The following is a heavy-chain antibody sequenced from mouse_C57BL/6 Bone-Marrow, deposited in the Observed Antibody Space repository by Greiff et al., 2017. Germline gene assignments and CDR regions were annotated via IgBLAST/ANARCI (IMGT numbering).Heavy chain of an antibody. D-gene: IGHD1-1*01. CDR3: ARPGSIPFDY. CDR1: GYTFTSYW. J-gene: IGHJ2*01. Sequence: QVQLQQPGAELVRPGTSVKLSCKASGYTFTSYWMHWVKQRPGQGLEWIGVIDPSDSYTNYNQKFKGKATLTVDTSSSTAYMQLSSLTSEDAAVYYCARPGSIPFDYWGQGTTLTVSS. V-gene: IGHV1-59*01. CDR2: IDPSDSYT.